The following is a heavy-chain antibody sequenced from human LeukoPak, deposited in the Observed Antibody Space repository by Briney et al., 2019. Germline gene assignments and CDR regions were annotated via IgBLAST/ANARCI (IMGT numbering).Heavy chain of an antibody. V-gene: IGHV1-18*01. CDR2: INAYNGNT. CDR1: GYTFTSYG. Sequence: ASVKVSCKASGYTFTSYGISGVRQAPGQGLGWMGWINAYNGNTNYAQKLQGRVTMTTDASTSTAYMELRSLRSDDTAVYYCARQGIAVAGTIFALDYWGQGTLVTVSS. D-gene: IGHD6-19*01. CDR3: ARQGIAVAGTIFALDY. J-gene: IGHJ4*02.